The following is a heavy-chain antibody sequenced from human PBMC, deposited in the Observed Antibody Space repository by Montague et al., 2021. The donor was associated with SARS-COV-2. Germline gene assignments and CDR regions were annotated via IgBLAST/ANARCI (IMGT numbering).Heavy chain of an antibody. Sequence: SLRLSCAASGFSFSSYHMSLVRQAPGKGLEWVSSISPSCDYIYSXYSVKGRFIISRDNAKNSLYLQMSSLRAEDTAIYYCARASWIVATVPDYWGQGTLVTVSS. J-gene: IGHJ4*02. V-gene: IGHV3-21*01. CDR2: ISPSCDYI. D-gene: IGHD5-12*01. CDR1: GFSFSSYH. CDR3: ARASWIVATVPDY.